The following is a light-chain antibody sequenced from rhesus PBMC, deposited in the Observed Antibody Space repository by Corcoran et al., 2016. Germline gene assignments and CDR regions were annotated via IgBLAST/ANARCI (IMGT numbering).Light chain of an antibody. V-gene: IGKV1-28*01. CDR3: LQQNSYPFT. J-gene: IGKJ3*01. Sequence: DIQMTQSPSSLSASVGDTVTITCRASQGISSYLTWVPQQPGKDPNHQIYAASSLESGVPSRFSGSGSGTEVTLTISSLQPEDFAAYYCLQQNSYPFTFGPGTKLDIK. CDR2: AAS. CDR1: QGISSY.